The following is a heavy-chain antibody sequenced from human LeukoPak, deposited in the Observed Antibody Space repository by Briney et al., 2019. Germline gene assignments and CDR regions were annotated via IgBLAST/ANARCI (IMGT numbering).Heavy chain of an antibody. Sequence: GGALRLSFAASGFTFVDYTIPWVRQAPGKGLGGVSGIIWDSATVGYADSVKGRFTISRDNAKNSLYLQMNSLRAEDTALYYCAKDTSPRPQYYHESSGYWDYWGQGTLVTVSS. CDR3: AKDTSPRPQYYHESSGYWDY. CDR2: IIWDSATV. CDR1: GFTFVDYT. V-gene: IGHV3-9*01. D-gene: IGHD3-22*01. J-gene: IGHJ4*02.